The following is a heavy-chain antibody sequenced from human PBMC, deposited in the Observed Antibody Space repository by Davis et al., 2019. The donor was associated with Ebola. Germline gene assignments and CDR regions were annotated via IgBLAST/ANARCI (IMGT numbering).Heavy chain of an antibody. V-gene: IGHV3-30*04. Sequence: PGGSLRLSCAASGFTFSSYAMHWVRQAPGKGLEWVAVISYDGSNKYYADSVKGRFTISRDNSKNTLYLQMNSLRDEDTAVYYCARDEDGDKDFDYWGQGTPVTVSS. CDR1: GFTFSSYA. D-gene: IGHD5-24*01. J-gene: IGHJ4*02. CDR3: ARDEDGDKDFDY. CDR2: ISYDGSNK.